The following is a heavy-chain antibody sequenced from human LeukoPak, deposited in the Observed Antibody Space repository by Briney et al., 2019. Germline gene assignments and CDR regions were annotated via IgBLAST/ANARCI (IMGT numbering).Heavy chain of an antibody. CDR1: GGSISSSNW. CDR2: IYHSGST. D-gene: IGHD3-22*01. V-gene: IGHV4-4*02. J-gene: IGHJ3*02. Sequence: PSGTLSLTCAVSGGSISSSNWWSWVRQPPGKGLEWIGEIYHSGSTNYNPSLKSRVTISVDKSKNQFSLKLSSVTAADTAVYYCARARYYYDSSALDAFDIWGQGTMVTVSS. CDR3: ARARYYYDSSALDAFDI.